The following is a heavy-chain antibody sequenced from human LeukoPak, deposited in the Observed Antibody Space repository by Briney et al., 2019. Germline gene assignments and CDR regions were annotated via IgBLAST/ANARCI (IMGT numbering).Heavy chain of an antibody. V-gene: IGHV4-39*01. D-gene: IGHD2-15*01. Sequence: PSETLSLTCTISDDSISSNRYFWAWIRQPPGKGLEWIGSIYYSGSAYYNPSLKSRVTISVDTSKNQFSLKLSSVTAADTAVYYCARLLPVVAAYFDYWGQGTLVTVSS. CDR2: IYYSGSA. CDR1: DDSISSNRYF. J-gene: IGHJ4*02. CDR3: ARLLPVVAAYFDY.